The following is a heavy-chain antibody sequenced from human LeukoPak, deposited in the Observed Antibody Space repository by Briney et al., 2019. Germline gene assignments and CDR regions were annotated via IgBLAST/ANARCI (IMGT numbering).Heavy chain of an antibody. D-gene: IGHD1-1*01. CDR1: GFTFRSYA. CDR2: ISAGGGDT. V-gene: IGHV3-23*01. Sequence: PGGSLRLSCAASGFTFRSYAMSWVRQAPGKGLEWVSAISAGGGDTFYADSVKGRFTISRDNSKNTLYLQMNNLRAEDTAVYFCAKQGVQPGAVRYFDHWGQGTLVTVFS. CDR3: AKQGVQPGAVRYFDH. J-gene: IGHJ4*02.